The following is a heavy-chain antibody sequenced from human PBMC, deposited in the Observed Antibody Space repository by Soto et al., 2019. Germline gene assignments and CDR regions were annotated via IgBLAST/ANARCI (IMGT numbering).Heavy chain of an antibody. CDR3: ARGPNWNARYYYYGMDV. CDR2: IVPIYGIP. J-gene: IGHJ6*02. D-gene: IGHD1-1*01. CDR1: GGTFNTHA. V-gene: IGHV1-69*13. Sequence: SVKVSCKTSGGTFNTHAISWVRQAPGHGFEWMGGIVPIYGIPSHAQKFQGRVTIAADEPTTTVYMELSSLRSDDTAVYYCARGPNWNARYYYYGMDVWGQGTTVTVSS.